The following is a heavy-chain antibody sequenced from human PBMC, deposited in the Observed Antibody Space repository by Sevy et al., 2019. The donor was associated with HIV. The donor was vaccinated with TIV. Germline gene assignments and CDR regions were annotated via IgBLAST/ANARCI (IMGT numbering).Heavy chain of an antibody. CDR2: ISYDGSKK. V-gene: IGHV3-30*03. J-gene: IGHJ6*02. D-gene: IGHD3-3*01. Sequence: RLSCAASGVTFSSYGIHWVRQAPGKGLEWVAVISYDGSKKNHAESMKGRFTISRDNSKNTLYLEMSSLRPEDTAVYYCAHSSGLYGYYYGMDVWGQGTTVTVSS. CDR3: AHSSGLYGYYYGMDV. CDR1: GVTFSSYG.